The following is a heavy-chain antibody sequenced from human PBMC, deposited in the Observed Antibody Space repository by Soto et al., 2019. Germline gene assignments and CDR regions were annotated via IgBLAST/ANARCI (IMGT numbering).Heavy chain of an antibody. CDR1: GGSISSGGYY. CDR2: IYYSGST. Sequence: ASETLSLTCTVSGGSISSGGYYWSWIRQHPGKGLEWIGYIYYSGSTYYNPSLKSRVTISVDTSRNQFSLKLDSVTAADTAVYYCARENGCSGGSCYSDYWGQGTLVTVSS. CDR3: ARENGCSGGSCYSDY. V-gene: IGHV4-31*03. D-gene: IGHD2-15*01. J-gene: IGHJ4*02.